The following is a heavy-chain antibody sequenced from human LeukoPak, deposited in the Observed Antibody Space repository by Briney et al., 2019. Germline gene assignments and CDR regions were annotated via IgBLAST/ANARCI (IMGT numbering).Heavy chain of an antibody. V-gene: IGHV3-30*01. CDR1: GFTFSSYG. CDR3: ASLPAAADLL. D-gene: IGHD6-13*01. J-gene: IGHJ4*02. CDR2: ISYDGSNK. Sequence: PGRSLRLSCAASGFTFSSYGMHWVRQAPGKGLEWVAVISYDGSNKYYADSVKGRFTISRDSSKNTLYLQMNSLRAEDTAVYYCASLPAAADLLWGQGTLVTVSS.